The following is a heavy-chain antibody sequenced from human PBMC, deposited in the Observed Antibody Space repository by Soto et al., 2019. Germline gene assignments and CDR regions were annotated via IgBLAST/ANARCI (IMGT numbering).Heavy chain of an antibody. Sequence: GGSLRLSCAASGFTFSDYYMSWIRQAPGKGLEWVSYISSSGSTIYYADSVKGRFTISRDNAKNSLYLQMNSLRAEDTAVYYCAGPRYSSGWYDAFDIWGQGTMVTVSS. CDR1: GFTFSDYY. CDR3: AGPRYSSGWYDAFDI. J-gene: IGHJ3*02. V-gene: IGHV3-11*01. CDR2: ISSSGSTI. D-gene: IGHD6-19*01.